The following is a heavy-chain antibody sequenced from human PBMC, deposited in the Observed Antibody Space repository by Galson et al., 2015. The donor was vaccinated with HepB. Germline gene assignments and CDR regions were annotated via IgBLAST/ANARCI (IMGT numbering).Heavy chain of an antibody. J-gene: IGHJ4*02. D-gene: IGHD6-19*01. V-gene: IGHV2-70*11. CDR2: IDWDNDK. Sequence: PALVKPTQTLTLTCTFSGFSLSSSGMCVSWIRQPPGKALEWLARIDWDNDKYYTTSLKTRLTISKDTPKNQVVLTMTNMEPVDTATYYCVRTRTSGWFLDYWGQGTLVTVSS. CDR3: VRTRTSGWFLDY. CDR1: GFSLSSSGMC.